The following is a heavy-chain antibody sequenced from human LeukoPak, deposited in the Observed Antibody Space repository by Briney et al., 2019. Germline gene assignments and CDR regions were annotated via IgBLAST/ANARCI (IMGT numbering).Heavy chain of an antibody. CDR1: GFTFSSYW. V-gene: IGHV3-74*01. J-gene: IGHJ4*02. CDR3: AREGYSFGDDF. D-gene: IGHD3-16*01. Sequence: GGSLRLSCAASGFTFSSYWMHWVRQAPGKGLVWVSRINNDGSSTAYADSVKGRFTISRDNAKNSLFLQMNSLRAEDTAVYYCAREGYSFGDDFWGQGTLVTVSS. CDR2: INNDGSST.